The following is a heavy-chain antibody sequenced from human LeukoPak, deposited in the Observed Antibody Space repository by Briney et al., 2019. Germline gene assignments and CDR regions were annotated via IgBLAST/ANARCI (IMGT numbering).Heavy chain of an antibody. CDR3: ARDQVRGLAFDI. V-gene: IGHV3-48*01. CDR1: GFIFRNYN. CDR2: ISGSSRTI. J-gene: IGHJ3*02. Sequence: GGSLRLSCAASGFIFRNYNMNWVRQAPGKGLEWVSYISGSSRTIYYADSVKGRFTISRDNSKNTLYLQMNSLRAEATAVYYCARDQVRGLAFDIWGQGTMVTVSS. D-gene: IGHD3-10*01.